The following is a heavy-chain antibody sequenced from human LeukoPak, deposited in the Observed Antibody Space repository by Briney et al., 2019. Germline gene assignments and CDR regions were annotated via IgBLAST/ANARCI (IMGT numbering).Heavy chain of an antibody. D-gene: IGHD4-17*01. CDR3: AREMNYDDYRTSDY. CDR2: VDSKSGGT. V-gene: IGHV1-2*02. Sequence: ASVKVSCKASGYTFTGYYMRWVRQAPGQGFEWLGRVDSKSGGTNYAQKFQGRVTMTRDTSISTVYMQLISLRSDDTAVYYCAREMNYDDYRTSDYWDQGTLVTVSS. J-gene: IGHJ4*02. CDR1: GYTFTGYY.